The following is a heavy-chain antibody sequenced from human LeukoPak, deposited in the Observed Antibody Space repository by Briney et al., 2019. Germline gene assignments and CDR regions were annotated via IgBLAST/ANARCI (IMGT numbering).Heavy chain of an antibody. CDR3: ARGYNYGYLPFDF. CDR2: VYYSGSP. Sequence: SETLSLTCTVSGGSTSSYYWSWIRQPPGKGLEWIGYVYYSGSPNYTPSLTSRVTISVDTSKNQFSLKLSSVTAADTAVYYCARGYNYGYLPFDFWGRGTLVTVSS. V-gene: IGHV4-59*01. J-gene: IGHJ4*02. CDR1: GGSTSSYY. D-gene: IGHD5-18*01.